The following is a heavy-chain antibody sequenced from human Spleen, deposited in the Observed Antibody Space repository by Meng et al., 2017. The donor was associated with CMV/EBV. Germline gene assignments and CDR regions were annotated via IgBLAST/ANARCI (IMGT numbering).Heavy chain of an antibody. CDR1: EYAFNTHY. Sequence: AEYAFNTHYMHWVRQAPGQGLEWMGVMSPNSGDTSYAQKFQGRVTMTWDTSTNTLYMELSSLRSDDTAVYYCARDETQRRYTYLLTHWGQGTLVTVSS. J-gene: IGHJ4*02. CDR3: ARDETQRRYTYLLTH. CDR2: MSPNSGDT. D-gene: IGHD5-18*01. V-gene: IGHV1-46*02.